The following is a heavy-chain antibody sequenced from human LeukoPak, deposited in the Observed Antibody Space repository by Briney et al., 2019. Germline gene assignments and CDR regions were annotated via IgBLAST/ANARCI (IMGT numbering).Heavy chain of an antibody. CDR1: GFTFSSYA. V-gene: IGHV3-21*01. Sequence: GRSLRLSCAASGFTFSSYAMHWVRQAPGKGLEWVACITPGTTDIYYSSSVKGRFTVSRDDAKNSRSLEMSSLRADDTAVYYCVRDAAGWSSDFWGQGTLVTVSS. CDR3: VRDAAGWSSDF. J-gene: IGHJ4*02. CDR2: ITPGTTDI. D-gene: IGHD6-19*01.